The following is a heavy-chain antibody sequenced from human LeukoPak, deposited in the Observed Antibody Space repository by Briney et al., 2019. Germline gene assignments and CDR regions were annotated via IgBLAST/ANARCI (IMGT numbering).Heavy chain of an antibody. Sequence: SETLSLTCTVSGGSISSYYWSWIRQPAGKGLEWIGRIYTSGSTNYNPSLKSRVTMSVDTSKNRFSLKLSSVTAADTAVYYCASTRAPLAAFDIWGQGTMVTVSS. CDR1: GGSISSYY. J-gene: IGHJ3*02. CDR2: IYTSGST. D-gene: IGHD1-1*01. V-gene: IGHV4-4*07. CDR3: ASTRAPLAAFDI.